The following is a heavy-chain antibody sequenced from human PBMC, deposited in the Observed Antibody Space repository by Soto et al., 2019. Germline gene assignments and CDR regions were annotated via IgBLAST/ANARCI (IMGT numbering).Heavy chain of an antibody. CDR3: AKDQTDVTLFDY. CDR2: VGGSNDDT. D-gene: IGHD2-21*02. J-gene: IGHJ4*02. CDR1: EFPFGIFA. V-gene: IGHV3-23*01. Sequence: GGSLRLSCAASEFPFGIFAMSWGRQAPGKGLEWVSGVGGSNDDTHYADSVKGRFTISRDNSKNTLFLQMNSLRAEDTAVHYCAKDQTDVTLFDYWGQGTLVTVSS.